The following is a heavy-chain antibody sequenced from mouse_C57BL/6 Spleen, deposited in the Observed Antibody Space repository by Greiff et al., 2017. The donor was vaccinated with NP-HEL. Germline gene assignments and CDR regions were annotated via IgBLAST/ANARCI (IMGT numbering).Heavy chain of an antibody. CDR2: ISYDGSN. CDR3: ARDHDH. Sequence: DVKLQESGPGLVKPSQSLSLTCSVTGYSITSGYYWNWIRQFPGNKLEWMGYISYDGSNNYNPSLKNRISITRDTSKNQFFLKLNSVTTEDTATYYCARDHDHWGQGTLVTVSA. V-gene: IGHV3-6*01. J-gene: IGHJ3*01. D-gene: IGHD2-3*01. CDR1: GYSITSGYY.